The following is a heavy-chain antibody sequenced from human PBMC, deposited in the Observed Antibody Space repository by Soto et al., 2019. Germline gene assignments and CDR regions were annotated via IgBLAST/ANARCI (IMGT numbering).Heavy chain of an antibody. J-gene: IGHJ5*02. V-gene: IGHV4-61*01. CDR1: GGFFSSSISY. Sequence: PSAALSLTCAVSGGFFSSSISYWSWIRQHPGEGLEWIGYIYYSGSTKYNPSLKSRVTISVDTSKNQFSLKLSSVTAADTAVYYCARGRIVVITTARNWFDPWGQGTLVTVSS. CDR3: ARGRIVVITTARNWFDP. D-gene: IGHD3-22*01. CDR2: IYYSGST.